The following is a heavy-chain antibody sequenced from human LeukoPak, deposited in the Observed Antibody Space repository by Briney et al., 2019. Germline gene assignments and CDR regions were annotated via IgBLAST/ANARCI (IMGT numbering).Heavy chain of an antibody. CDR1: GGSISSYY. V-gene: IGHV4-59*01. CDR2: IYYSGST. D-gene: IGHD2-15*01. Sequence: PSETLSLTCTVSGGSISSYYWSWIRQPPGKGLEWIGYIYYSGSTNYNPSLKSRVTISVDTSKNQFSLKLSSVTAADTAVYYCAGCSGASCYYITSPLYFDYWGQGTLVTVSS. CDR3: AGCSGASCYYITSPLYFDY. J-gene: IGHJ4*02.